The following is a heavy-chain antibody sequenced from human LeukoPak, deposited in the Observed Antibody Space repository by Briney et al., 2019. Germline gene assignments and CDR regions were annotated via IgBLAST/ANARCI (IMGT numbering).Heavy chain of an antibody. CDR3: AKLGYCSSTSCYGWDMDV. Sequence: GGSLRLSCAASGFTFSSYAMSWVRQAPGKGLEWVSAISGSGGSTYYADSVKGRFTISRDNSKNTLYLQMNSLRAEDTAVYYCAKLGYCSSTSCYGWDMDVWGKGTTVTVSS. CDR2: ISGSGGST. CDR1: GFTFSSYA. J-gene: IGHJ6*04. V-gene: IGHV3-23*01. D-gene: IGHD2-2*01.